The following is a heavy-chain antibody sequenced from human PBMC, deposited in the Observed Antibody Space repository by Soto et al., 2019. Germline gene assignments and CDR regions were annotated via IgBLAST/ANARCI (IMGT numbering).Heavy chain of an antibody. CDR1: GFTVSSNY. CDR2: IYSGGST. Sequence: GGSLRLSCAASGFTVSSNYMSWVRQAPGKGLEWVSVIYSGGSTYYADSVKGRFTISRDNSKNTLYLQMNSLRAEDTAVYYCAREGYYGSGRKDPGDHDYYYYHYMDVWGKGTTVTVSS. D-gene: IGHD3-10*01. V-gene: IGHV3-66*01. J-gene: IGHJ6*03. CDR3: AREGYYGSGRKDPGDHDYYYYHYMDV.